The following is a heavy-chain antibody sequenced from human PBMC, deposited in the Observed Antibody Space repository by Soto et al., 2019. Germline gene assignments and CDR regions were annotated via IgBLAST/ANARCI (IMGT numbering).Heavy chain of an antibody. Sequence: GGSLRLSCAASGFTFSSYAMSWVRQAPGKGLEWVSIISNNGGSTDYADSVKGRFTISRDNSKTTLYLQMNSLRVEDTAVYYCAKVGDTAMVTWVAFDYWGQGTLVTVSS. CDR1: GFTFSSYA. J-gene: IGHJ4*02. CDR2: ISNNGGST. D-gene: IGHD5-18*01. V-gene: IGHV3-23*01. CDR3: AKVGDTAMVTWVAFDY.